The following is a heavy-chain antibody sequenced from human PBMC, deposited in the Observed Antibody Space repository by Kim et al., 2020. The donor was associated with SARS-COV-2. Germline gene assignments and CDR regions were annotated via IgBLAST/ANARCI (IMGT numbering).Heavy chain of an antibody. D-gene: IGHD3-22*01. Sequence: SETLSLTCTVSGGSISSSSYYWGWIRQPPGKGLEWIGSIYYSGSTYYNPSLKSRVTISVDTSKNQFSLKLSSVTAADTAVYYCARSFALTMIVVDINWFDPWGQGTLITVSS. CDR2: IYYSGST. J-gene: IGHJ5*02. CDR1: GGSISSSSYY. CDR3: ARSFALTMIVVDINWFDP. V-gene: IGHV4-39*01.